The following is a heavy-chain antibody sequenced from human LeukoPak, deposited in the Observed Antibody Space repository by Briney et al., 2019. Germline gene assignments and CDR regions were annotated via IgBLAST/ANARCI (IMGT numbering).Heavy chain of an antibody. D-gene: IGHD6-6*01. CDR2: MNPNSGNT. CDR3: ARGSSSSSPYYYYYMDV. V-gene: IGHV1-8*03. Sequence: ASVKVSCKASGYTFTSYDINWVRQATGQGLEWIGWMNPNSGNTGYAQKFQGRVTITRNTSISTAYMELSSLRSEDTAVYYCARGSSSSSPYYYYYMDVWGKGTTVTVSS. CDR1: GYTFTSYD. J-gene: IGHJ6*03.